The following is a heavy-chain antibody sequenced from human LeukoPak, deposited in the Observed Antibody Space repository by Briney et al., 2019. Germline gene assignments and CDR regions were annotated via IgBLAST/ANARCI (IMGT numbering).Heavy chain of an antibody. CDR3: ARRSRSGYSGYENAFDI. CDR2: IYYSGST. V-gene: IGHV4-39*01. CDR1: GGSISSSSYY. D-gene: IGHD5-12*01. Sequence: SETLSLTCTVSGGSISSSSYYWGWIRQPPGKGLEWIGSIYYSGSTYYNPSLKSRVTISVDTSKNQFSLKLISVTAADTAVYYCARRSRSGYSGYENAFDIWGQGTMVTVSS. J-gene: IGHJ3*02.